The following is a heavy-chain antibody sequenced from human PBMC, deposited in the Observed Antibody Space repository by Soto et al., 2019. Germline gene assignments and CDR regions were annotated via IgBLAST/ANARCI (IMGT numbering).Heavy chain of an antibody. J-gene: IGHJ5*02. CDR2: ISWNSGSI. V-gene: IGHV3-9*01. CDR1: GFTFDDYA. Sequence: EVQLVESGGGLVQPGRSLRLSCAASGFTFDDYAMHWVRQAPGKGLEWVSGISWNSGSIGYADSVKGRFTISRDNAKNSLYLQMNSLRAEDTALYYCAKDPYRLARGWFDPWGQGTLVTVSS. D-gene: IGHD6-19*01. CDR3: AKDPYRLARGWFDP.